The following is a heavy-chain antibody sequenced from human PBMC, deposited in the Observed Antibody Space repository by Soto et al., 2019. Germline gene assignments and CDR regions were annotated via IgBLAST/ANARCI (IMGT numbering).Heavy chain of an antibody. CDR3: ARVLGYSYGHYYYYGMDV. Sequence: GGSLRLSCAASGFTFSSYGMHWVRQAPGKGLEWVAVIWYDGGNKYYADSVKGRFTISRDNSKNTLYLQMNSLRAEDTAVYYCARVLGYSYGHYYYYGMDVWGQGTTVTVSS. CDR2: IWYDGGNK. CDR1: GFTFSSYG. D-gene: IGHD5-18*01. V-gene: IGHV3-33*01. J-gene: IGHJ6*02.